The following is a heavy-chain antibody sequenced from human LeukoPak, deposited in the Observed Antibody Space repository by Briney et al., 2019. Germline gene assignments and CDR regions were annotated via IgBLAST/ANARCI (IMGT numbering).Heavy chain of an antibody. CDR3: AKSGYNRFDY. V-gene: IGHV3-23*01. Sequence: GSLRLSCAASGFTFSSPAMSWVRQAPGKGLEWVSSISGSGSGGSTYYADSVKGRFTISRDNSKNTLYLQMNSLIAEDTAVYYCAKSGYNRFDYWGQGTRVTVSS. J-gene: IGHJ4*02. CDR2: ISGSGSGGST. D-gene: IGHD5-24*01. CDR1: GFTFSSPA.